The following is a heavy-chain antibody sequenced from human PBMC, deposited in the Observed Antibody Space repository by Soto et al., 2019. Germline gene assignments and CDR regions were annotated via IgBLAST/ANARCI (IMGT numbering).Heavy chain of an antibody. J-gene: IGHJ4*02. CDR2: IYYSGST. D-gene: IGHD3-22*01. CDR3: ARASLNYYDSSGPPDY. V-gene: IGHV4-59*01. CDR1: GGSISSYY. Sequence: SETLSLTCTVSGGSISSYYWSWIRQPPGKGLEWIGYIYYSGSTNYNPSLKSRVTISVDTSKNQFSLKLSSVTAADTAVYYCARASLNYYDSSGPPDYWGQGTLVTVS.